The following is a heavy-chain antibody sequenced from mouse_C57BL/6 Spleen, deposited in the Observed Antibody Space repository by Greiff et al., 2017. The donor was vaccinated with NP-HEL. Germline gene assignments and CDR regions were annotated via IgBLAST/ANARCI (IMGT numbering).Heavy chain of an antibody. CDR1: GYTFTSYW. Sequence: VKLQQPGAELVRPGSSVKLSCKASGYTFTSYWMDWVKQRPGQGLEWIGNIYPSDSETHYNQKFKDKATLTVDKSSSTAYLQLSSLTSEDSAVDYCARGGDYGDWYFDVWGTGTTVTVSS. CDR2: IYPSDSET. CDR3: ARGGDYGDWYFDV. V-gene: IGHV1-61*01. J-gene: IGHJ1*03. D-gene: IGHD2-4*01.